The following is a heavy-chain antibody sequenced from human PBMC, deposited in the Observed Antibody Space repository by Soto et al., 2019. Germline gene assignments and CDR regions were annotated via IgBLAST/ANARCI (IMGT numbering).Heavy chain of an antibody. J-gene: IGHJ4*02. V-gene: IGHV4-38-2*02. D-gene: IGHD5-18*01. CDR1: GYSISSGYY. CDR2: IYHSGST. CDR3: ARENSYGQVDY. Sequence: PSETLSLTCAVSGYSISSGYYWGWIRQPPGKGLEWIGSIYHSGSTYYNPSLKSRVTISVDTSKNQFSLKLSSVTAADTAVYYCARENSYGQVDYWGQGTLVTVSS.